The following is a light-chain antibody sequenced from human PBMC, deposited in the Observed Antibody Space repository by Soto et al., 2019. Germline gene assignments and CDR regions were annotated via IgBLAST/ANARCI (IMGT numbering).Light chain of an antibody. CDR1: QSVSSN. V-gene: IGKV3-15*01. CDR2: GAS. CDR3: QQYNNWPPTWT. J-gene: IGKJ1*01. Sequence: EIVMTQSPATLSVSPGERATLSCRASQSVSSNLAWYQQKPGQAPRLLIYGASTRATGIPARFSGSGSGTEFTLTISSLPSEDCAVYYCQQYNNWPPTWTFGQETKVEIK.